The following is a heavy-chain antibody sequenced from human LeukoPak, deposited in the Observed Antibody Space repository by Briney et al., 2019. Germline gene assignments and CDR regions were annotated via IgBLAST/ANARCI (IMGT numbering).Heavy chain of an antibody. CDR3: PRRHYDISTGYPFDY. D-gene: IGHD3-9*01. V-gene: IGHV5-10-1*01. Sequence: GESLKISCKGSGYSFTSYWIFWVRQMPGKGLEWMGRIDPTDSYTNYSPSFQGHVTISADKSISTAYLQWNSLKASDTAMYYWPRRHYDISTGYPFDYWGQGTLVTVSS. CDR2: IDPTDSYT. J-gene: IGHJ4*02. CDR1: GYSFTSYW.